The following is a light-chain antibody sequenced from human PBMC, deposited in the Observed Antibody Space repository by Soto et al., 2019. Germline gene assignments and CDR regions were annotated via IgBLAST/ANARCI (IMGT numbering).Light chain of an antibody. CDR3: QQCSNWPTT. V-gene: IGKV3-11*01. CDR2: DAS. Sequence: EIALTQSPATLSLSPGERATLSCRASQSVSIYLAWYQQKPGQAPRLLIYDASNRATGIAARFSGSGSGTDFTLTISSLEAEDSAVYYCQQCSNWPTTFGQGTRLEIK. CDR1: QSVSIY. J-gene: IGKJ5*01.